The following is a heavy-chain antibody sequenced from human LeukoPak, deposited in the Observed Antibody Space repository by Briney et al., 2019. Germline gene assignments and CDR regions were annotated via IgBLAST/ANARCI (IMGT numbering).Heavy chain of an antibody. D-gene: IGHD2-21*01. CDR1: GYTFTVCY. CDR3: ARGVIWASPPLNWFDP. J-gene: IGHJ5*02. Sequence: GASVTVSFKASGYTFTVCYMHWVRQAPGQGHEGMGWINPNSGGTNYTQKFQGRVTMTRDTSISTAYMELSRLRSDDTAVYYCARGVIWASPPLNWFDPWGQGTLVTVSS. V-gene: IGHV1-2*02. CDR2: INPNSGGT.